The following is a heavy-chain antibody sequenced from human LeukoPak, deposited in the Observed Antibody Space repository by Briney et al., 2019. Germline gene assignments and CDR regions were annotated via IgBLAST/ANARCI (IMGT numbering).Heavy chain of an antibody. CDR2: ISSSSSCI. CDR3: ARDQRTYYYGSGVDY. J-gene: IGHJ4*02. D-gene: IGHD3-10*01. V-gene: IGHV3-21*01. CDR1: GFTFSSYN. Sequence: GGSLRLSCAASGFTFSSYNMNWVRQAPGKGLEWVSSISSSSSCIYYADSVKGRFTISRDNAKNSLYLQMNSLRAEDTAVYYCARDQRTYYYGSGVDYWGQGTLVTVSS.